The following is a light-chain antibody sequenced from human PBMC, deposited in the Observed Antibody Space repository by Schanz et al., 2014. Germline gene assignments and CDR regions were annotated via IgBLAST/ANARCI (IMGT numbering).Light chain of an antibody. J-gene: IGLJ3*02. CDR2: DDN. Sequence: QSVLTQPPSASGTPGQRVTISCSGSSSNIGSNYVLWYQHLPGTAPKLLIYDDNLRPSGVPDRFSGSKSGTSASLAISGLRSEDEADYYCAAWDDSLSGRWVFGGGTKLTVL. CDR1: SSNIGSNY. CDR3: AAWDDSLSGRWV. V-gene: IGLV1-47*02.